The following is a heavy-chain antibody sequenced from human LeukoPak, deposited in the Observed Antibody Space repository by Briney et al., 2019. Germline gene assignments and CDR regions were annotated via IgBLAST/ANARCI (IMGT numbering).Heavy chain of an antibody. CDR1: GFTVSSNY. Sequence: TGGSLRLSCAASGFTVSSNYMSWVRQAPGKGLEWVSAISGSGGSTYYADSVKGRFTISRDNSKNTLYLQMNSLRAEDTAVYYCARGRDLGSRGWFDPWGQGTLVTVSS. J-gene: IGHJ5*02. CDR3: ARGRDLGSRGWFDP. CDR2: ISGSGGST. V-gene: IGHV3-23*01. D-gene: IGHD3-10*01.